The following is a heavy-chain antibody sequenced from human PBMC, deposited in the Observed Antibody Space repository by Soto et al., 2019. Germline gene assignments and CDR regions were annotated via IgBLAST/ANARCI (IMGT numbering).Heavy chain of an antibody. V-gene: IGHV1-18*04. CDR3: ARDHCSSISCYSAVDY. CDR2: ISAYDGNT. Sequence: ASVKVSCKASGYTYTSYCFIWVRQAPGQGLEWMGWISAYDGNTNYAQKLQGRVTMTTDTSTSTAYMELRSLRSDDTAVYYCARDHCSSISCYSAVDYWGQGTLVTVSS. D-gene: IGHD2-2*02. CDR1: GYTYTSYC. J-gene: IGHJ4*02.